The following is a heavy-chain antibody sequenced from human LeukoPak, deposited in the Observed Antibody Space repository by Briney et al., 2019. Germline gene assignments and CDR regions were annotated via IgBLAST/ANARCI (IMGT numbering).Heavy chain of an antibody. CDR3: ARRMGSSSWYVDY. CDR1: GYDFTTYW. Sequence: GESLKISCKGSGYDFTTYWIGWVRQMPGKGLEWMGVIYPADSDTTYSPSFQGQVTISADKSISTAYLQWSSLKASDTAMYYCARRMGSSSWYVDYWGQGTLVTVSS. CDR2: IYPADSDT. D-gene: IGHD6-13*01. V-gene: IGHV5-51*01. J-gene: IGHJ4*02.